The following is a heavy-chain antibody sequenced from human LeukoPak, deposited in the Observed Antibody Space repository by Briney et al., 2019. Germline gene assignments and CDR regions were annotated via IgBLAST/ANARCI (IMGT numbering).Heavy chain of an antibody. J-gene: IGHJ4*02. CDR2: ISGSGGST. Sequence: PGGSLRLSCAASGFTFSSYAMSWVRQAPGKGLEWVSAISGSGGSTYYADSVKGRFTISRDNSKNTLYLQMNSLRAEDTAVYYCARGGYSYGSNRDYWGQGTLVTVSS. D-gene: IGHD5-18*01. V-gene: IGHV3-23*01. CDR1: GFTFSSYA. CDR3: ARGGYSYGSNRDY.